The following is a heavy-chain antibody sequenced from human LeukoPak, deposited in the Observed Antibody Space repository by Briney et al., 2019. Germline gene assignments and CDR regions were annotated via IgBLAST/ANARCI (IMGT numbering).Heavy chain of an antibody. CDR1: GFTFSSYS. CDR2: ISSSSSYI. J-gene: IGHJ4*02. D-gene: IGHD6-13*01. Sequence: GGSLRLSCAASGFTFSSYSMNWVRQAPGKGLEWVSSISSSSSYIYYADSVKGRFTISRDNARNSLYLQMNSLRAEDTAVYYCASSRPTKPRAAAGYYFDYWGQGTLVTVSS. CDR3: ASSRPTKPRAAAGYYFDY. V-gene: IGHV3-21*04.